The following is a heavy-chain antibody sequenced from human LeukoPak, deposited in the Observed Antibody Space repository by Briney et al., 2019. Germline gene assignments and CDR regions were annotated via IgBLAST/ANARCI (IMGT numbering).Heavy chain of an antibody. V-gene: IGHV3-48*01. Sequence: PGGSLRLSCAASGFTFSSYSMNWVRQAPGKGLEWVSYISSSSSTIYYADSVKGRFTISRDNVKNSLYLQMNSLRAEDTAVYYCARSYCTNGVCYLYFDYWGQGTLVTVSS. D-gene: IGHD2-8*01. CDR3: ARSYCTNGVCYLYFDY. J-gene: IGHJ4*02. CDR2: ISSSSSTI. CDR1: GFTFSSYS.